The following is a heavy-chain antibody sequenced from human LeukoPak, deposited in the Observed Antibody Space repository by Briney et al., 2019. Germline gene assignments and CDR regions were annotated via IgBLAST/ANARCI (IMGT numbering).Heavy chain of an antibody. J-gene: IGHJ4*02. Sequence: PGGSLRLSCAASGFTFDDYGMHWVRQAPGKGLEWVSGISCDSGSIGYVDSVKGRFTISRDNAKNSVYLQMNSLIAEDTALYYCAKGDRYTSSWYSNFDYWGRGTLVTVSS. D-gene: IGHD6-13*01. V-gene: IGHV3-9*01. CDR3: AKGDRYTSSWYSNFDY. CDR2: ISCDSGSI. CDR1: GFTFDDYG.